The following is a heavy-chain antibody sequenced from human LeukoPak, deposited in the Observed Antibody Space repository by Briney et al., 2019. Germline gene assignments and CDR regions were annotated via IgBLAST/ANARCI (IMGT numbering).Heavy chain of an antibody. CDR2: IYTSGST. CDR3: ARGGDIAAAGIGFDY. V-gene: IGHV4-61*02. CDR1: GGSISSGSYY. Sequence: SETLSLTRTVSGGSISSGSYYWSWIRQPAGKGLEWIGRIYTSGSTNYNPSLKSRVTISVDTSKNQFSLKLSSVTAADTAVYYCARGGDIAAAGIGFDYWGQGTLVTVSS. D-gene: IGHD6-13*01. J-gene: IGHJ4*02.